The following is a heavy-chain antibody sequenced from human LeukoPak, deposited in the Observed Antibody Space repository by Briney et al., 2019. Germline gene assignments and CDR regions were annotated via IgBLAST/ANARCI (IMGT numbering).Heavy chain of an antibody. Sequence: PGGSLRLSCAASGFTFSDYYMSWVRQAPGKGLEWVTVIYSGGSTYYADSVKGRFTISRDNSKNTLYLQMNSLRAEDTAVYYCARGRGIAAAGPGYYGMDVWGQGTTVTVSS. J-gene: IGHJ6*02. V-gene: IGHV3-66*01. CDR1: GFTFSDYY. CDR3: ARGRGIAAAGPGYYGMDV. D-gene: IGHD6-13*01. CDR2: IYSGGST.